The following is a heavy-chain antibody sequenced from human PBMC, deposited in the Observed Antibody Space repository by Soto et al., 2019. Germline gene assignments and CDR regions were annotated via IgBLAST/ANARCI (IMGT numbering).Heavy chain of an antibody. CDR1: GFTFSSYA. V-gene: IGHV3-30*04. J-gene: IGHJ4*02. D-gene: IGHD6-13*01. Sequence: GGSLRLSCVASGFTFSSYAMHWVRQAPGKGLEWVAVISYDGSNKYYADSVKGRFTISRDNSKNTLYLQMNSLRAEDTAVYYCASHEAAAGWGQGTLVTVSS. CDR3: ASHEAAAG. CDR2: ISYDGSNK.